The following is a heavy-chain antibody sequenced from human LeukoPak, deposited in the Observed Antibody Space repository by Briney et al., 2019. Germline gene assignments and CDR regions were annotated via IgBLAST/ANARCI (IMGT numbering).Heavy chain of an antibody. CDR2: IIPIFGTA. CDR3: ARLGVGYDIQHWFDP. V-gene: IGHV1-69*05. CDR1: GGTFSYA. Sequence: SVKVSCKASGGTFSYAISWVRQAPGQGLEWMGGIIPIFGTADYAQQFQGRVTMTTDESRSTAYMELSSLRSDDTAVYYCARLGVGYDIQHWFDPWGPGTLVTVSS. J-gene: IGHJ5*02. D-gene: IGHD3-9*01.